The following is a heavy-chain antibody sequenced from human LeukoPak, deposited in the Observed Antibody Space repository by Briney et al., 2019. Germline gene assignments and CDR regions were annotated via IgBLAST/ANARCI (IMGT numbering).Heavy chain of an antibody. D-gene: IGHD2-2*01. CDR2: INPNSGGT. CDR3: ARANARYCSSTSCLFDY. Sequence: ASVKVSCKASGYTFTGYYMHWVRQAPGQGLEWMAWINPNSGGTYYAQNFHDRITMTRDTSISTAYMELSRLRSDDTAIYYCARANARYCSSTSCLFDYWGQGTLVTVSS. CDR1: GYTFTGYY. V-gene: IGHV1-2*02. J-gene: IGHJ4*02.